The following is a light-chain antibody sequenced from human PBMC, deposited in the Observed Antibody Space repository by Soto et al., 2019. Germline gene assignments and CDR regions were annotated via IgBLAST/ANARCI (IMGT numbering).Light chain of an antibody. CDR1: SSHVGGYPF. Sequence: QSALTQPPSASRSPGQSVTISCTGTSSHVGGYPFVSGYQQHPGKAPKVLIYDVNKRPSGVPDRFSGSKSGNTASLTVSGLQAEDEADYYCSSHAGSDDPIVFGTGTKLTVL. CDR3: SSHAGSDDPIV. J-gene: IGLJ1*01. V-gene: IGLV2-8*02. CDR2: DVN.